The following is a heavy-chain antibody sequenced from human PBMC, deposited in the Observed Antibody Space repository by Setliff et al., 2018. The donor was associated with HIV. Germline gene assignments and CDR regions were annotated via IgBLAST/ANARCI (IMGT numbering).Heavy chain of an antibody. Sequence: SETLSLTCAVSGGTISSTSYYWGWIRQPPGKGLEWIAIIYYSGSTFYNPSLGSRVTMSVDTPQNQFSLRLTSVTATDTAVYYCARHRASSSGFPLDFWGQGILVTVSS. CDR2: IYYSGST. CDR3: ARHRASSSGFPLDF. D-gene: IGHD6-6*01. CDR1: GGTISSTSYY. V-gene: IGHV4-39*01. J-gene: IGHJ4*02.